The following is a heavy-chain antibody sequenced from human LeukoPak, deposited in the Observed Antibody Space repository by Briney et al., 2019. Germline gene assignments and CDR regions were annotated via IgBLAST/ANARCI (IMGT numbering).Heavy chain of an antibody. CDR3: ARDGSGFYLYNYMDV. J-gene: IGHJ6*03. CDR2: ISTVSTYT. V-gene: IGHV3-21*01. Sequence: GGSLRLSCAPSGFTFSDYSMNWVRQAPGKGLEWVASISTVSTYTFYADSVKGRFTISRDNARNSLYLQMGSLGAEDTAVYYCARDGSGFYLYNYMDVWGKGTTVTVSS. CDR1: GFTFSDYS. D-gene: IGHD6-25*01.